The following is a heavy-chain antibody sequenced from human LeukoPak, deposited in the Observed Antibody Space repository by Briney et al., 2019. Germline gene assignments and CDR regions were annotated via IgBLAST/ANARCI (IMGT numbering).Heavy chain of an antibody. CDR3: ARDGPAATYFQH. CDR2: ISYDGSNK. Sequence: GGFLRLSCAASGFTFSSYAMHWVRQAPGKGLEWVAVISYDGSNKYYADSVKGRFTISRDNSKNTLYLQMNSLRAEDTAVYYCARDGPAATYFQHWGQGTLVTVSS. V-gene: IGHV3-30-3*01. D-gene: IGHD6-25*01. CDR1: GFTFSSYA. J-gene: IGHJ1*01.